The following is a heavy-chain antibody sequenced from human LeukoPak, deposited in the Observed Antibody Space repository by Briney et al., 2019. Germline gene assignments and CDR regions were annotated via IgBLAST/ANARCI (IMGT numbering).Heavy chain of an antibody. CDR2: ISCDGSNK. D-gene: IGHD6-19*01. J-gene: IGHJ4*02. Sequence: PGGSLRLSCAASGFTFSSYGMHWVRQAPGKGLEWVAVISCDGSNKYYADSVKGRFTISRDNSKNTLYLQMNSLRAEDTAVYYCAKDYHTARWYSSGWDSAYYFDYWGQGTLVTVSS. V-gene: IGHV3-30*18. CDR1: GFTFSSYG. CDR3: AKDYHTARWYSSGWDSAYYFDY.